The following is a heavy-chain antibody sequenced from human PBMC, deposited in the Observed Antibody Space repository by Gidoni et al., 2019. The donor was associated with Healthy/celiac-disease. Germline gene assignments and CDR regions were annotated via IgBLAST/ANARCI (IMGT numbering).Heavy chain of an antibody. J-gene: IGHJ4*02. V-gene: IGHV3-30*18. D-gene: IGHD2-15*01. CDR1: GFTFSSYG. CDR3: AKDRIEIGCSGWKDY. Sequence: QVQLVESGGGVVQPGRSLRLSCAASGFTFSSYGMHWVRQAPGKGLEWVAVISYDGSNKYYADSVKGRFTISRDNSKNTLYLQMNSLRAEDTAVYYCAKDRIEIGCSGWKDYWGQFTLVIVSS. CDR2: ISYDGSNK.